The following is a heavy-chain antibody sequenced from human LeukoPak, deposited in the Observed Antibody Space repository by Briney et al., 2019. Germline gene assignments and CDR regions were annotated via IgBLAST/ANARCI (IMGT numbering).Heavy chain of an antibody. V-gene: IGHV3-30*02. D-gene: IGHD4-11*01. J-gene: IGHJ4*02. CDR1: GLTFSNYF. CDR3: AKDEGGPTVSDY. Sequence: GGSRRLSCAASGLTFSNYFMHWVRQAPGKGLEWVAFIPYDGNSEYYADSVKGRFTISRDNSKNTLYLQMNSLRTEDTALYYCAKDEGGPTVSDYWGQGTLVTVSS. CDR2: IPYDGNSE.